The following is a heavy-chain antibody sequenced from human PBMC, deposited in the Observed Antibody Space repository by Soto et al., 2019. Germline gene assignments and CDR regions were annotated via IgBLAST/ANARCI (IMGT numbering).Heavy chain of an antibody. CDR3: AIGRFDY. CDR1: AGSCRSYT. Sequence: ACSKVAAGSCRSYTISWVRQAPGQGLEWMGRIIPILGIANYAQKFQGRVTITADKSTSTAYMELSSLRSEDTAVYYCAIGRFDYWGQGTLVTVSS. J-gene: IGHJ4*02. V-gene: IGHV1-69*02. CDR2: IIPILGIA.